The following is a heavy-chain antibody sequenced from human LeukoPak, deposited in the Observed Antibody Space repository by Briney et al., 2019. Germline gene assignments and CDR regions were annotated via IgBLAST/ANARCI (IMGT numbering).Heavy chain of an antibody. J-gene: IGHJ4*02. CDR1: GFPFSSYW. V-gene: IGHV3-7*04. D-gene: IGHD5-24*01. CDR3: TRVGYIDEGIDY. Sequence: GGSLRLSCVASGFPFSSYWMTWVRQAPGKGLEWVANIKQDGSKKSYVDSMKGRFTISRDNAKNSLYLQMNSLRAEDTAIYYCTRVGYIDEGIDYWGRGTLVTVSS. CDR2: IKQDGSKK.